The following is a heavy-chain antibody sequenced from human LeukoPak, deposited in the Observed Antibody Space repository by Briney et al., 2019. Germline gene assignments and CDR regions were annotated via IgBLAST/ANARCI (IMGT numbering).Heavy chain of an antibody. D-gene: IGHD3-16*01. V-gene: IGHV4-61*02. Sequence: SETLSLTCTVSGDSISSGNYYWSWIRQPAGKGLEWIGRIYISGTTTTTYNSSLKSRLTISIDTSKNQFSLRLTSVTAADTAVYYCARLRRGDPIENWGQGTLVTVSS. CDR1: GDSISSGNYY. J-gene: IGHJ4*02. CDR2: IYISGTTTT. CDR3: ARLRRGDPIEN.